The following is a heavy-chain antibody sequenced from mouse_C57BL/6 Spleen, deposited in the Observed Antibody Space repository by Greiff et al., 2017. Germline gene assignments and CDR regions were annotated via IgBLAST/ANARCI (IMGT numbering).Heavy chain of an antibody. J-gene: IGHJ4*01. D-gene: IGHD3-3*01. Sequence: EVNLVESGGGLVKPGGSLKLSCAASGFTFSDYGMHWVRQAPEKGLEWVAYISSGSSTIYYADTVKGRFTISRDNAKNTLFLQMTSLRSEDTAMYYCARPGDAYYAMDYWGQGTSVTVSS. CDR1: GFTFSDYG. CDR3: ARPGDAYYAMDY. CDR2: ISSGSSTI. V-gene: IGHV5-17*01.